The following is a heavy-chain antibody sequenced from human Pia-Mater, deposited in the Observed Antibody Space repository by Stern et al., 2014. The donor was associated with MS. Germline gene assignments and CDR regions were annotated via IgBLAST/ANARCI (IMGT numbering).Heavy chain of an antibody. V-gene: IGHV1-46*01. CDR1: GYTFTSNK. J-gene: IGHJ4*02. D-gene: IGHD6-19*01. CDR3: ARDNGGWSVDS. CDR2: INPGGGST. Sequence: VQLVESGAEVKKPGASLKVSCKAFGYTFTSNKMYWVRQAPGQGLEWMGIINPGGGSTRYAQKLQGRVTMTRDTSTSTVYMELTSLRSEDTAVYSCARDNGGWSVDSWGQGTLVIVSS.